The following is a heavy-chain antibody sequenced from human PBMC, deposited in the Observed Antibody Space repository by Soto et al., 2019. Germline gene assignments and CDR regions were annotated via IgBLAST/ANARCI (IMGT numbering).Heavy chain of an antibody. CDR3: ATSLLWELLPTSFDY. V-gene: IGHV1-24*01. J-gene: IGHJ4*02. D-gene: IGHD1-26*01. CDR2: FDPEDGET. CDR1: GYTLTELS. Sequence: SVKVSCKVSGYTLTELSMHWVRQAPGKGLEWMGGFDPEDGETIYAQKFQGRVTMTEDTSTDTAYMELSSLRSEDTAVYYCATSLLWELLPTSFDYWGQGTLVTVSS.